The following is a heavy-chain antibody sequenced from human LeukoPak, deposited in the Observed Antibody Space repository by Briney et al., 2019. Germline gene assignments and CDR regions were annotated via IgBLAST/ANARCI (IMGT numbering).Heavy chain of an antibody. CDR1: GFTFSGSA. CDR2: IRSKANSYAT. J-gene: IGHJ4*02. Sequence: GGSLRLSCAASGFTFSGSAMHWVRQASGKGLEWVGRIRSKANSYATAYAASVKGRFTISRDDSKNTAYLQMNSLKTEDTAVYYCARSEYSSSEDPFDYWGQGTLVTVSS. CDR3: ARSEYSSSEDPFDY. V-gene: IGHV3-73*01. D-gene: IGHD6-6*01.